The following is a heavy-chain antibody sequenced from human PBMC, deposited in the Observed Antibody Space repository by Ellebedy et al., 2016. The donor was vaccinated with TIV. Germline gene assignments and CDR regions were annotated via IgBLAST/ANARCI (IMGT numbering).Heavy chain of an antibody. J-gene: IGHJ4*02. Sequence: GESLKISCAGSGFTFSNYGMHWVRQPHGKGLAWVGVVSYEGKNDYFADSVKGRFSISRDNSNKTLYLQMDSLTAEDTAVYYCVKDPISMVVVVLPYYFDFWGQGTLVTVSS. D-gene: IGHD3-22*01. CDR2: VSYEGKND. CDR3: VKDPISMVVVVLPYYFDF. V-gene: IGHV3-30*18. CDR1: GFTFSNYG.